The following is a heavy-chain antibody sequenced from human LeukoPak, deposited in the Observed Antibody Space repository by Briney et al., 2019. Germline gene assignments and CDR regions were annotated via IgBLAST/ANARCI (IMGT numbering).Heavy chain of an antibody. V-gene: IGHV3-53*01. CDR1: GFSGCSNN. CDR3: ARGDFGPDAFDI. CDR2: IYSGGIK. Sequence: GGSLRLSCAAPGFSGCSNNMSCVRQALGKGLEWVSVIYSGGIKYYTDSVKGRFTIAKDNSKNTLYLQMNSRRAEDTDVYYCARGDFGPDAFDIWGQGTMVTVSS. D-gene: IGHD3-16*01. J-gene: IGHJ3*02.